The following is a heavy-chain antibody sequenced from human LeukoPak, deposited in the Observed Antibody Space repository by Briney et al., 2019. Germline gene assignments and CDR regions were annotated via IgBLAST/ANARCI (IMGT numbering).Heavy chain of an antibody. J-gene: IGHJ4*02. CDR3: ARQSGYSYGYVGY. V-gene: IGHV4-4*08. CDR1: GASIRSYS. D-gene: IGHD5-18*01. Sequence: SETLSLTCTVSGASIRSYSWSWIRQPAGKGLEWIGHIYTSGSTNYNPSLKSRVTISVDTSKNQFSLKLSSVTAADTAVYYCARQSGYSYGYVGYWGQGTLVTVSS. CDR2: IYTSGST.